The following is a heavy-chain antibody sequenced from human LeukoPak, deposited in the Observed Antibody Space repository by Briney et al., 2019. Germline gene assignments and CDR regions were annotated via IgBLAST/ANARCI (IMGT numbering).Heavy chain of an antibody. CDR2: ISSSGSTI. J-gene: IGHJ4*02. V-gene: IGHV3-48*03. CDR3: ARIRYNWNFDY. CDR1: GFTFSSYE. D-gene: IGHD1-20*01. Sequence: GGSLRLSCAASGFTFSSYEMNWVRQAPGKGLEWVSYISSSGSTIYYADSMKGRFTISRDNAKNSLYLQMNSLRAEDTAVYYCARIRYNWNFDYWGQGTLVTVSS.